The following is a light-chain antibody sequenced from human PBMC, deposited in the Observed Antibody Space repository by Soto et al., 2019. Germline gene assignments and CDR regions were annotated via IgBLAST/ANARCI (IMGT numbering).Light chain of an antibody. CDR3: SSYTSISTLGV. Sequence: QSALTQPASVSGSPGQSITISCTGTSSDVGGYNFVSWYQQHPGKAPKLMIHEVSNRPSGVSNRFSGSKSGNTASLTISGLQAEDEAGYYCSSYTSISTLGVFGTGTKVTVL. V-gene: IGLV2-14*01. CDR1: SSDVGGYNF. J-gene: IGLJ1*01. CDR2: EVS.